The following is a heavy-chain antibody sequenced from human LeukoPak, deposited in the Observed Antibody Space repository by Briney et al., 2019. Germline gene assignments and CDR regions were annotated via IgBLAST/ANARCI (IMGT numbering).Heavy chain of an antibody. V-gene: IGHV1-69*04. Sequence: SVKVSCKASGGTFSSYAISWVRQAPGQGLEWMGRIIPIFGIANYAQKFQGRVTITADKSTSTAYMEPSSLRSEDTAVYYCARLDYGGNSDYWGQGTLVTVSS. D-gene: IGHD4-23*01. CDR3: ARLDYGGNSDY. CDR1: GGTFSSYA. CDR2: IIPIFGIA. J-gene: IGHJ4*02.